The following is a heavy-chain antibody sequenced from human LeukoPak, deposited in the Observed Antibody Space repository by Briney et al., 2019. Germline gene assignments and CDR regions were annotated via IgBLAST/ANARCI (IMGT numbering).Heavy chain of an antibody. D-gene: IGHD2-2*01. Sequence: ASVKVSCKASGYTFTSYAMHWVRQAPGQRLEWMGWINAGNGNTKYSQKFQGRVTMTRDTSTSTVYMELTSLRSEDTAVYYCARDNDDDVPLKGDCSRTSCYYYFQHWGQGTLVTVSS. CDR3: ARDNDDDVPLKGDCSRTSCYYYFQH. CDR2: INAGNGNT. J-gene: IGHJ1*01. CDR1: GYTFTSYA. V-gene: IGHV1-3*01.